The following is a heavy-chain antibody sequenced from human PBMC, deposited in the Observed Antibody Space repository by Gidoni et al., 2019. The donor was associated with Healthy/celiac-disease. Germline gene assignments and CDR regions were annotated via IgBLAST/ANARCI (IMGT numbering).Heavy chain of an antibody. CDR3: AKAKTAVAGTNY. CDR1: VFTFSSYA. V-gene: IGHV3-23*01. Sequence: EVQLLESGGDLVQPGGSLRLSCAAFVFTFSSYAMTWVRQAPGKGLEWVSTIRGSGGSTYYADSVKGRFTMSRDNSKNTLYLQMNSLRAEDTAVYYCAKAKTAVAGTNYWVQGTLVTVSS. J-gene: IGHJ4*02. CDR2: IRGSGGST. D-gene: IGHD6-19*01.